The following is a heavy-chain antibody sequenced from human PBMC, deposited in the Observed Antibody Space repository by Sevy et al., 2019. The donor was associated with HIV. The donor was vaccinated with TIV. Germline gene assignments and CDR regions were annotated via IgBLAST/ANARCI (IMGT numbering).Heavy chain of an antibody. CDR3: ARYYYDSSGYYDYNGMDV. J-gene: IGHJ6*02. CDR2: MNSNSGNT. Sequence: ASVKVSCKASGYTFTSYDINWVRQATGQGLEWMGWMNSNSGNTGYPQKFQGRVTMTRNTSISTACMELSSLRSEDTAVYYCARYYYDSSGYYDYNGMDVWGQGTTVTVSS. D-gene: IGHD3-22*01. V-gene: IGHV1-8*01. CDR1: GYTFTSYD.